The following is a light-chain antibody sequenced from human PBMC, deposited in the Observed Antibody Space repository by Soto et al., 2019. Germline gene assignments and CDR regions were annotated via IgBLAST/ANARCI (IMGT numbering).Light chain of an antibody. V-gene: IGLV1-40*01. CDR3: QSYDTSLSGSEV. CDR1: TSNIGAGYD. CDR2: GNG. J-gene: IGLJ1*01. Sequence: QSVLTQPPSVSGAPGQRVTFSCTGSTSNIGAGYDVHWYQHLPGTAPKLLIYGNGNRPSGIPDRFSGSKSGTSASLAITGLQAEDEADYYCQSYDTSLSGSEVFGTGTKVTVL.